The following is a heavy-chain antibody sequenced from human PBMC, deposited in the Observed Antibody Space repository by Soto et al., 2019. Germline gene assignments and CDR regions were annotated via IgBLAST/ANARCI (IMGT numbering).Heavy chain of an antibody. CDR1: GYTFTSYD. V-gene: IGHV1-8*01. J-gene: IGHJ6*02. Sequence: VKVSCKASGYTFTSYDINWVRQATGQGLEWMGWMNPNSGNTGYAQKFQGRVTMTRNTSISTAYMELSSLRSEDTAVYYCAREGAIFVALDVWGQGTTVTVSS. CDR2: MNPNSGNT. CDR3: AREGAIFVALDV. D-gene: IGHD3-3*01.